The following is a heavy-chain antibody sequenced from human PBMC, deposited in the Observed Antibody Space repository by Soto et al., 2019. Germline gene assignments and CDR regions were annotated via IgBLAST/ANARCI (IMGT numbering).Heavy chain of an antibody. CDR1: GYTFTSYG. Sequence: ASVKVSCKASGYTFTSYGISWLRQAPGQGLEWMGWISAYNGNTNYAQKLQGRVTMTTDTSTSTAYMELRSLRSDDTAVYYCARGRIQLWLSYFDYWGQGTLVTVSS. D-gene: IGHD5-18*01. J-gene: IGHJ4*02. CDR3: ARGRIQLWLSYFDY. V-gene: IGHV1-18*04. CDR2: ISAYNGNT.